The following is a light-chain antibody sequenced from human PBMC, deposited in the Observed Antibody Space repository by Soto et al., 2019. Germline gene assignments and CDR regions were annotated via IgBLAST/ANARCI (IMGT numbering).Light chain of an antibody. J-gene: IGKJ2*01. V-gene: IGKV1-9*01. CDR2: AAS. CDR3: QQLNSYPRT. CDR1: QGISSY. Sequence: DIQLTQSPSFLSASVGDRVTITCRASQGISSYLACYQQKPGKAPKLLIYAASTLQSGVPSRFSGSGSGTEFPLTISSLQPEDFATYYCQQLNSYPRTFGQGTKLEIK.